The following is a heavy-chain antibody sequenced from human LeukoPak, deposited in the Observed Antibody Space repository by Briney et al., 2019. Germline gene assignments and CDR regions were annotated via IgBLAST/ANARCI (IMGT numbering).Heavy chain of an antibody. V-gene: IGHV4-59*11. J-gene: IGHJ6*02. CDR1: GGSISSHY. CDR2: FYSSGSP. D-gene: IGHD1-26*01. Sequence: SETLSLTCTVSGGSISSHYWSWIRQPPGKALEWIGYFYSSGSPSYNPFLKSRVTMSLDTSKDQFSLKLSSVTAADTAVYYCARVGRIVGSRWIWCMDVWGQGTTVTVSS. CDR3: ARVGRIVGSRWIWCMDV.